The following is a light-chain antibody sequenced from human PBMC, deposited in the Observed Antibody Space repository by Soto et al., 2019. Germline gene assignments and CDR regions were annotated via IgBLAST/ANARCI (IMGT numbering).Light chain of an antibody. V-gene: IGLV2-11*01. CDR2: DVS. CDR1: SSVVGGYNY. J-gene: IGLJ1*01. CDR3: CSYAGRYTYV. Sequence: SALTQPRSVSGSPGQSVSISCTGTSSVVGGYNYVSWYQQHPGKAPKLMIYDVSKRPSGVPDRFSGSKSGNTASLTISGLQAEDEADYYCCSYAGRYTYVFGTGNKVTVL.